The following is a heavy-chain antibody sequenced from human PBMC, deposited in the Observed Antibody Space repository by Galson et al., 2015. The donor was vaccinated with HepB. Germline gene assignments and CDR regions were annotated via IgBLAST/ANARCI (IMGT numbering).Heavy chain of an antibody. Sequence: SLRLSCAASGFTFRIYGMSWVRQPPGKGLEWVSGIDGSGNRTEYADSVQGRFIISRDNSKNTMYLQISGLRVEDTAKYYWVKDVGRHLFGPGAWGQGTLVTVSS. V-gene: IGHV3-23*01. D-gene: IGHD3-10*01. CDR2: IDGSGNRT. J-gene: IGHJ5*02. CDR3: VKDVGRHLFGPGA. CDR1: GFTFRIYG.